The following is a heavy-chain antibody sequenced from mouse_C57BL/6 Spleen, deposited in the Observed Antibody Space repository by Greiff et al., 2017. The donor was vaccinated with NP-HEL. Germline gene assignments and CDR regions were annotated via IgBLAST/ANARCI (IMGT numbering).Heavy chain of an antibody. CDR1: GYSFTGYY. J-gene: IGHJ4*01. CDR3: ARSVDY. V-gene: IGHV1-42*01. CDR2: INPSTGGT. Sequence: EVQLQESGPELVKPGASVKISCKASGYSFTGYYMNWVKQSPEKSLEWIGEINPSTGGTTYNQKFKAKATLTVDKSSSTAYMQLKSLTSEDSAVYYCARSVDYWGQGTSVTVSS.